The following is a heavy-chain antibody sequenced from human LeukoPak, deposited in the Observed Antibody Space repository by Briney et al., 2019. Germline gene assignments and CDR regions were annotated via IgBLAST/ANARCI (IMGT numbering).Heavy chain of an antibody. CDR1: GYTFTSYY. Sequence: ASVKVSCKASGYTFTSYYIHWVRQAPGQGLEWMGIINPSGGSTSYAQKFQGRVTMTRDTSTSTVYMELSSLRSEDTAVYYCARGPPLYYYDSSGYSAPHDYCGQGTLVTVSS. D-gene: IGHD3-22*01. J-gene: IGHJ4*02. CDR3: ARGPPLYYYDSSGYSAPHDY. V-gene: IGHV1-46*01. CDR2: INPSGGST.